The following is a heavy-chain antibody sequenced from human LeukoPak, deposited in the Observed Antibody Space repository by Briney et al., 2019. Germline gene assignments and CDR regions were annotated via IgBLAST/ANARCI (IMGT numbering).Heavy chain of an antibody. V-gene: IGHV3-21*01. CDR1: GFTFSSYS. Sequence: GGSLRLSCAASGFTFSSYSMNWVRQAPGKGLEWVSSISSSSSYIYYADSVKGRFTISRDNAKNSLYLQMNSLRAEDTAVYYCARGLVSSGRYDYWGQGTLVTVSS. J-gene: IGHJ4*02. D-gene: IGHD1-1*01. CDR3: ARGLVSSGRYDY. CDR2: ISSSSSYI.